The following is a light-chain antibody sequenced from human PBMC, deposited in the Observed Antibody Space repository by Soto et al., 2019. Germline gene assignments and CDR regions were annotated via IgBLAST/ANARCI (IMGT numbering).Light chain of an antibody. V-gene: IGLV1-40*01. CDR3: QYYGSRRGGYV. J-gene: IGLJ1*01. CDR2: GNS. CDR1: SSNIGAGYD. Sequence: QSVLTQPPSVSGAPGQRVTISCTGSSSNIGAGYDVHWYQQLPGTAPKLLIYGNSNRPSGVPDRFSGSKSGTSASLAITGLPEDDADDYYCQYYGSRRGGYVFGTGTKLTVL.